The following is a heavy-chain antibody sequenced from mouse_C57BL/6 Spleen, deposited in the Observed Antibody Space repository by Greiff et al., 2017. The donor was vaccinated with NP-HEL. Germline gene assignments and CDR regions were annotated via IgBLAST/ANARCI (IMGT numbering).Heavy chain of an antibody. D-gene: IGHD1-2*01. CDR2: IYPGSGGT. J-gene: IGHJ4*01. CDR3: ARSHYGCSDYAMGY. Sequence: QVQLQQPGAELVKPGASVKMSCKASGYTFTSYWITWVKQRPGQGLEWIGDIYPGSGGTNYNEKFKSKSTLAVDNSSSTAYMQLSSLTSEDSAVYYCARSHYGCSDYAMGYWGQGTSVTVSS. CDR1: GYTFTSYW. V-gene: IGHV1-55*01.